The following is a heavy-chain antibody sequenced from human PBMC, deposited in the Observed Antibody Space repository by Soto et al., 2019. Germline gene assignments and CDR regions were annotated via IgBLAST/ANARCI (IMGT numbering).Heavy chain of an antibody. CDR2: ISSSGSST. CDR1: GFTFSIYA. V-gene: IGHV3-23*01. J-gene: IGHJ4*02. Sequence: EVQLLESGGGLVQPGGSLRLSCAASGFTFSIYAMSWVRQAPGKGLEWVSGISSSGSSTYYADSVKGRFTISRDNSKNTVCLQMNSLRAEDTAIYYCTKDPAITMIRGVPYYFDYWGQGTLATVSS. CDR3: TKDPAITMIRGVPYYFDY. D-gene: IGHD3-10*01.